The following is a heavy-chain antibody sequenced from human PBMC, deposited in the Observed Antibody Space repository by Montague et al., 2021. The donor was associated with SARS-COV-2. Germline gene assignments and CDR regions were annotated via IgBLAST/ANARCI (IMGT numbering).Heavy chain of an antibody. CDR1: GGSFSGYY. CDR3: ARGLDRITVIVVVITHYEYYFDY. J-gene: IGHJ4*02. D-gene: IGHD3-22*01. V-gene: IGHV4-34*01. Sequence: SETLSLTCAVYGGSFSGYYWSWIRQPPGKGLEWIGEINHSGSTNYNPSLKSRVTISVDTSKNQFSLKLSSVTAADTAVYYCARGLDRITVIVVVITHYEYYFDYWGQGTLVTVSS. CDR2: INHSGST.